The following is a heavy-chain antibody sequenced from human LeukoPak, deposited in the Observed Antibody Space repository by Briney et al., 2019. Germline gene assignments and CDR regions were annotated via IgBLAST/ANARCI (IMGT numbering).Heavy chain of an antibody. V-gene: IGHV1-8*01. CDR2: MNPNSGNT. CDR1: GYTFTSYD. J-gene: IGHJ6*02. D-gene: IGHD6-13*01. CDR3: ARAHSSSWYSYYYYGMDV. Sequence: ASVKVSCKASGYTFTSYDINWVRQATGQGLEWMGWMNPNSGNTGYAQKFQGRVTMTRNTSISTAYMELSSLRYEDTAVYYCARAHSSSWYSYYYYGMDVWGQGTTVTVSS.